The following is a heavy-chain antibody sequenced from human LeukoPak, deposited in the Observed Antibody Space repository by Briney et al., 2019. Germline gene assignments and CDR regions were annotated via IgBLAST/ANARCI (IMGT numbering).Heavy chain of an antibody. D-gene: IGHD5-24*01. J-gene: IGHJ4*02. CDR1: GFTFSSYW. V-gene: IGHV3-7*01. CDR2: VKEDGSKK. Sequence: PGGSLRLSCAASGFTFSSYWMSWVRQAPGKGLEWVASVKEDGSKKEYVDSVKGRFTISRDNAKNSVYLQMNTLRAEDTAVYYCARWRGVQSEFVYWGQGALVTVSS. CDR3: ARWRGVQSEFVY.